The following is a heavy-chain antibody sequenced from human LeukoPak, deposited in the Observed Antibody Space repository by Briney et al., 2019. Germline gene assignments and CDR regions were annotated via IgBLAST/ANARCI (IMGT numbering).Heavy chain of an antibody. CDR2: IKDDGSEN. CDR3: AIDGRGSYSGYFDC. CDR1: GFTFNTYW. V-gene: IGHV3-7*03. Sequence: GGSLRLSCAASGFTFNTYWMSWVRQAPGKGLEWVANIKDDGSENHYADSVRGRFIISRDNAKNSLFLQMNSLRAEDTAVYYCAIDGRGSYSGYFDCWGQGTLVTVSS. J-gene: IGHJ4*02. D-gene: IGHD1-26*01.